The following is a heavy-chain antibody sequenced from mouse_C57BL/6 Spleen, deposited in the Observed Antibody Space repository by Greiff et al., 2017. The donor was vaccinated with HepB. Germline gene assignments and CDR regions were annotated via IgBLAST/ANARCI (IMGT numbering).Heavy chain of an antibody. J-gene: IGHJ4*01. Sequence: VKLMESGAELVRPGTSVKVSCKASGYAFTNYLIEWVKQRPGQGLEWIGVINPGSGGTNYNEKFKGKATLTADKSSSTAYMQLSSLTSEDSAVYFCARSLIPYSNYAMDYWGQGTSVTVSS. CDR2: INPGSGGT. V-gene: IGHV1-54*01. CDR3: ARSLIPYSNYAMDY. CDR1: GYAFTNYL. D-gene: IGHD2-5*01.